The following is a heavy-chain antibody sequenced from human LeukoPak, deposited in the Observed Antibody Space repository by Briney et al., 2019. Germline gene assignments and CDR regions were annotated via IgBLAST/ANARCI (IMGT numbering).Heavy chain of an antibody. CDR3: AKTLHIALAGDFDY. D-gene: IGHD6-19*01. Sequence: GGSLRLSCAASGFTFSSYAMSWVRQAPGKGLEWVSGISGSGDTTFYADSVKGRFTISRDNSKNTLYLQMNSLRAEDTAVYYCAKTLHIALAGDFDYWGQGTLVTVSS. CDR1: GFTFSSYA. V-gene: IGHV3-23*01. J-gene: IGHJ4*02. CDR2: ISGSGDTT.